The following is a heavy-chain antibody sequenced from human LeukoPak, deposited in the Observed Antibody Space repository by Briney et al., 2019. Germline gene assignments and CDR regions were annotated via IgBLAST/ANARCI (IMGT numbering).Heavy chain of an antibody. CDR1: GGSISNY. CDR3: AREGGGPRWLDP. V-gene: IGHV4-4*07. Sequence: PSETLSLTCTVSGGSISNYWSWNRQAAGKGLEWIGRINTSGSSNYNPSLRSRVTMSVDTSKNQFSLNLSSVTAAGTAVYYCAREGGGPRWLDPWGQGTLVTVSS. CDR2: INTSGSS. J-gene: IGHJ5*02. D-gene: IGHD6-25*01.